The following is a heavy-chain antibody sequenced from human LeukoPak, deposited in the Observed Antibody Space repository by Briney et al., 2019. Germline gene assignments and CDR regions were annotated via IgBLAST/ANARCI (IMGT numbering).Heavy chain of an antibody. D-gene: IGHD6-13*01. Sequence: SVKVSCKASGGTFSSYAISWVRQAPGQGLEWIGGIIPIFGTANYAQKFQGRVTITADESTSTAYMELSSLRSEDTAVYYCARVPSRSSWYLHHRDLMSWFDPWGQGTLVTVSS. V-gene: IGHV1-69*01. CDR3: ARVPSRSSWYLHHRDLMSWFDP. CDR2: IIPIFGTA. J-gene: IGHJ5*02. CDR1: GGTFSSYA.